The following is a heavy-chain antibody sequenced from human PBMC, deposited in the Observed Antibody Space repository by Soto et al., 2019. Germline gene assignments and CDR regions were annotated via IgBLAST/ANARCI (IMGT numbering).Heavy chain of an antibody. D-gene: IGHD3-9*01. J-gene: IGHJ4*02. CDR2: IYYSGST. Sequence: SETLSLTCTVSGGSISRYYWSWIRQPPGKGLEWIGYIYYSGSTNYNSSLKSRVTISVDTSKNQFSLKLSSVTAADTAVYYCARMQKILTGYPGHFDYWGQGTQVTVSS. V-gene: IGHV4-59*01. CDR3: ARMQKILTGYPGHFDY. CDR1: GGSISRYY.